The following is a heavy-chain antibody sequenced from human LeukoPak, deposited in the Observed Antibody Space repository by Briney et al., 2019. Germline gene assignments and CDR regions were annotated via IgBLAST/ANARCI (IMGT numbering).Heavy chain of an antibody. CDR1: GYTFTSYY. D-gene: IGHD6-13*01. J-gene: IGHJ6*03. Sequence: ASVKVSCKASGYTFTSYYMHWVRQAPGQGLEWMGIINPSGGSTSYAQKFQGRVTMTRDMSTSTVYMELNSLRAEDTAVYYCAKSSPRGDSSRGPYYSYIHVWGKGTTVTVSS. V-gene: IGHV1-46*01. CDR3: AKSSPRGDSSRGPYYSYIHV. CDR2: INPSGGST.